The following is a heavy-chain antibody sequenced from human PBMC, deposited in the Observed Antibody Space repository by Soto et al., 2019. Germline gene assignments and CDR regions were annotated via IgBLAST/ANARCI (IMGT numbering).Heavy chain of an antibody. CDR2: IIPIFGTA. V-gene: IGHV1-69*13. CDR3: AGDPLFDILTGRGSYYYYGMDV. CDR1: GGTFSSYA. J-gene: IGHJ6*02. Sequence: SVKVSCKASGGTFSSYAISWVRQAPGQGLEWMGGIIPIFGTANYAQKFRGRVTITADESTSTAYMELSSLRSEDTAVYYCAGDPLFDILTGRGSYYYYGMDVWGQGTTVTVSS. D-gene: IGHD3-9*01.